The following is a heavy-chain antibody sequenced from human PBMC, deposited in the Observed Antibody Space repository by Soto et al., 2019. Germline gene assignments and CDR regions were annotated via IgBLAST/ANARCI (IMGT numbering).Heavy chain of an antibody. D-gene: IGHD6-19*01. CDR1: GGSISSGGYY. V-gene: IGHV4-31*03. J-gene: IGHJ4*02. CDR2: IYYSGST. CDR3: AREGSSVAGTSFDY. Sequence: SETLSLTCTVSGGSISSGGYYWSWIRQHPGKGLEWIGYIYYSGSTYYNPSLKSRVTISVDTSKNQFSLKLSSVTAADTAVYYCAREGSSVAGTSFDYWGQGTLVTVSS.